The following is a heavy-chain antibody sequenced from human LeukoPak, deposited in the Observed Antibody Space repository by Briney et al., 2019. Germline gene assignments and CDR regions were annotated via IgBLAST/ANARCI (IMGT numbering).Heavy chain of an antibody. D-gene: IGHD5-18*01. J-gene: IGHJ4*02. CDR3: ARGIGYSYGQGGDY. CDR2: IYYSGST. Sequence: SETLSLTCIVSGHSVSSGYYWGWIRQPPGKGLEWIGYIYYSGSTNYNPSLKSRVTISVDTSKNQFSLKLSSVTAADTAVYYCARGIGYSYGQGGDYWGQGTLVTVSS. V-gene: IGHV4-38-2*02. CDR1: GHSVSSGYY.